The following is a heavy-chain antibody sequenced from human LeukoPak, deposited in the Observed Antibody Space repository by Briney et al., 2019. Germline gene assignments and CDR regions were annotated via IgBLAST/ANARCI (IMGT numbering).Heavy chain of an antibody. CDR1: GFTFSSYS. J-gene: IGHJ4*02. D-gene: IGHD1-14*01. CDR3: AQGGGFSEPFDY. Sequence: GGSLRLSCAASGFTFSSYSMNWVRQAPGKGLEWVSSISSSSSYIYYADSVKGRFTISRDNAKNSLYLQMNSLRAEDTAAYYCAQGGGFSEPFDYWGQGTLVTVSS. CDR2: ISSSSSYI. V-gene: IGHV3-21*01.